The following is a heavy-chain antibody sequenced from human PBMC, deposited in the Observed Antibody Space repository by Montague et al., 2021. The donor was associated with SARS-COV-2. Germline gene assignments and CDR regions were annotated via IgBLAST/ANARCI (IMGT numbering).Heavy chain of an antibody. CDR2: IYYSGNT. Sequence: SETLSLTCTVSGGSISSSSYYWGWIRQPPGKGLEWIGSIYYSGNTXYKPSLKSRVTISVDTSKNQFSLKLSSVTAADTAVYYCASALGYCSSTSCYSVYGMDVWGQGTTVTVSS. D-gene: IGHD2-2*01. CDR1: GGSISSSSYY. J-gene: IGHJ6*02. V-gene: IGHV4-39*01. CDR3: ASALGYCSSTSCYSVYGMDV.